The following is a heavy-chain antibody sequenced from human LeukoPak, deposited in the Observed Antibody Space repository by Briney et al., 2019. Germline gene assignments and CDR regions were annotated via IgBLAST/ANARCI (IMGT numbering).Heavy chain of an antibody. V-gene: IGHV3-23*01. D-gene: IGHD4-17*01. CDR1: GFTCNNYA. Sequence: GGTLTLSCAASGFTCNNYAISWVRQAPGKGLEWLSTIGSSGYDTYYADSVKGRFPISRDNSKNTLYLQMNSLRAEDTAVYYCAKDRDWTVTVPDYWGQGTLVSVSS. CDR2: IGSSGYDT. CDR3: AKDRDWTVTVPDY. J-gene: IGHJ4*02.